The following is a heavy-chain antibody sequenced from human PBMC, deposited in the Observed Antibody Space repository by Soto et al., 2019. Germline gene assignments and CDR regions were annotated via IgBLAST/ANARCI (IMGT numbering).Heavy chain of an antibody. CDR3: ARFLGLLWFGESPYYFDY. CDR1: GFTFDDCA. CDR2: ISWNSGSI. J-gene: IGHJ4*02. Sequence: GGSLRLSCAASGFTFDDCAMHWVRQAPGKGLEWVSGISWNSGSIGYADSVKGRFTISRDNAKNSLYLQMNSLRAEDTALYYCARFLGLLWFGESPYYFDYWGQGTLVTVSS. D-gene: IGHD3-10*01. V-gene: IGHV3-9*01.